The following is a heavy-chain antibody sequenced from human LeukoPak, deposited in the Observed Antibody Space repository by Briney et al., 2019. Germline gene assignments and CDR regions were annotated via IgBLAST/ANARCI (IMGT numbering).Heavy chain of an antibody. CDR3: ATVWAAGGPYYYYGMDV. CDR2: FDPEDGET. J-gene: IGHJ6*02. CDR1: GYTLTELS. Sequence: ASVKVSCKVSGYTLTELSMHWLRQAPGKGLEWMGGFDPEDGETIYAQKFQGRVTMTEDTSTDTAYMELSSLRSEDTAVYYCATVWAAGGPYYYYGMDVWGQGTTVTVSS. D-gene: IGHD3-16*01. V-gene: IGHV1-24*01.